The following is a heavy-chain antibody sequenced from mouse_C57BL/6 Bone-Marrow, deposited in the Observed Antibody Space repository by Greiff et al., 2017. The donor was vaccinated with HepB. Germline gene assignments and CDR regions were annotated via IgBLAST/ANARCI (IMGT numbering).Heavy chain of an antibody. D-gene: IGHD3-2*02. CDR3: AKPSSRQLRLRGAMDY. CDR1: GYTFTSYW. J-gene: IGHJ4*01. V-gene: IGHV1-69*01. CDR2: IDPSDSYT. Sequence: VQLQQPGAELVMPGASVKLSCKASGYTFTSYWMHWVKQRPGQGLEWIGEIDPSDSYTNYNQKFKGKSTLTVDKSSSTAYMQLSSLTSEESAVYYGAKPSSRQLRLRGAMDYWGQGTSVTVSS.